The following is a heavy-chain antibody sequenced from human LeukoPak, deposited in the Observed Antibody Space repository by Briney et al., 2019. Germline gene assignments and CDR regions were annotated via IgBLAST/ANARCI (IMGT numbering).Heavy chain of an antibody. D-gene: IGHD2-21*01. CDR2: IGSTSTFI. CDR1: GFTFSDYS. V-gene: IGHV3-21*01. J-gene: IGHJ4*02. Sequence: GGSLGLSCVASGFTFSDYSMNWVRQAPGKGLEWVSAIGSTSTFISYADSVRGRFTISRDNAENSLYLQMNSLRAEDTAIYFCARERSVVADYWGQGTLVTVS. CDR3: ARERSVVADY.